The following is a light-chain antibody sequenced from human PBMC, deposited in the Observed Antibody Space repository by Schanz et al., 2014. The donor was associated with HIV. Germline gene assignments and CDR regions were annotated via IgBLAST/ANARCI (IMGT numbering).Light chain of an antibody. J-gene: IGKJ4*01. CDR1: QSVNSW. Sequence: DIQMTQSPSTLSAFVGDRVTITCRASQSVNSWLAWYQQKPGKAPRLLIYRASNLKDGVPSRFSGSGSGTDFTLTISSLQPEDFATYYCQQLASYPLTFGGGTKVEIK. V-gene: IGKV1-5*03. CDR3: QQLASYPLT. CDR2: RAS.